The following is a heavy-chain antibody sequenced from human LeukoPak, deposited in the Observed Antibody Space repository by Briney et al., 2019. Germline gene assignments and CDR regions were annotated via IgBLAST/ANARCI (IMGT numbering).Heavy chain of an antibody. CDR1: GFTVSSNY. J-gene: IGHJ4*02. Sequence: GGSLRLSCAASGFTVSSNYMSWVRQAPGKGLEWVSVIYSGGSTYYADSVKGRFTIYRDNSKNTLYLQMNSLRAEDTAVYYCASAYSSNWYTTFDYWGQGTLVTVSS. V-gene: IGHV3-53*01. D-gene: IGHD6-13*01. CDR3: ASAYSSNWYTTFDY. CDR2: IYSGGST.